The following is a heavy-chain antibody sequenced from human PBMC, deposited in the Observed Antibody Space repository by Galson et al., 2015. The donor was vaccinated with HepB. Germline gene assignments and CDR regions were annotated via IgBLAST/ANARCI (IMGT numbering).Heavy chain of an antibody. D-gene: IGHD2-2*01. Sequence: SLRLSCAASGFTFSSYAMSWVRQAPGKGLEWVSAISGSGGSTYYADSVKGRFTISRDNSKNTLYLQMNSLRAEDTAVYYCAKDLWDIVVVPAIKYYYYMDVWGKGTTVTVSS. CDR1: GFTFSSYA. CDR2: ISGSGGST. CDR3: AKDLWDIVVVPAIKYYYYMDV. V-gene: IGHV3-23*01. J-gene: IGHJ6*03.